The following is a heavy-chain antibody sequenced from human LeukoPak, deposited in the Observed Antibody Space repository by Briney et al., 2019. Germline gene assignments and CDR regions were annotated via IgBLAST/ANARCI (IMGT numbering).Heavy chain of an antibody. CDR1: GGTFRIYS. V-gene: IGHV3-48*02. CDR2: ISSGSSTI. J-gene: IGHJ4*02. CDR3: GSGNYCFHD. Sequence: GGSLRLSCAASGGTFRIYSWKWVRQAPGKGLEWVSYISSGSSTIYYADSVKGRFTISRDNAKNSLYLQMNRLGDEDTAVYYCGSGNYCFHDGGQGTLVTVSS. D-gene: IGHD2-15*01.